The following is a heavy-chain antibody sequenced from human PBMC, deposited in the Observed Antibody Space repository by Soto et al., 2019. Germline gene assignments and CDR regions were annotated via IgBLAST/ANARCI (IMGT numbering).Heavy chain of an antibody. Sequence: SETLSLTCTVSGASIGSGGYYWTWIRQPPGKGLEWIGFIYHTGTTYYNPSLKSRVTISVDRSKNQFSLKLNSVTAADTAVYYCARGVNYYDSSGSSWFDPWGQGALVTVSS. V-gene: IGHV4-30-2*01. CDR3: ARGVNYYDSSGSSWFDP. J-gene: IGHJ5*02. D-gene: IGHD3-22*01. CDR2: IYHTGTT. CDR1: GASIGSGGYY.